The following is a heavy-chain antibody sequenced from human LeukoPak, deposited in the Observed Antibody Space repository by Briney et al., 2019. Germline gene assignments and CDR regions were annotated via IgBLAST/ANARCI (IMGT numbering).Heavy chain of an antibody. J-gene: IGHJ4*02. CDR2: ISSSSSTI. Sequence: GGSLRLSCAASGFTFSSYSMNWVRQAPGKGLEWVSYISSSSSTIYYADSVKGRFTISRDNAKNSLYLQMNSLRAEDTAVYYCARERSFERSQQLDYWGQGTLVTVSS. CDR3: ARERSFERSQQLDY. V-gene: IGHV3-48*01. D-gene: IGHD1-1*01. CDR1: GFTFSSYS.